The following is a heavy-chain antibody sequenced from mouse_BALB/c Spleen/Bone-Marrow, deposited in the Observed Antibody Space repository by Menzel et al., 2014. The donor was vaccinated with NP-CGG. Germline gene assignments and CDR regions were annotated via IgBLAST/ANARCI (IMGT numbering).Heavy chain of an antibody. D-gene: IGHD1-1*01. Sequence: EVQLQGSGAELVRSGASVKLSCTASGFNIKDYYMHWVKQRPEQGLEWIGWIDPENGDTEYVPKFQGKATMTAHPSSNTAYTQLSSMTSEDTAVQYCNAHITAGSYWCQGTTRT. CDR1: GFNIKDYY. CDR3: NAHITAGSY. CDR2: IDPENGDT. V-gene: IGHV14-4*02. J-gene: IGHJ2*01.